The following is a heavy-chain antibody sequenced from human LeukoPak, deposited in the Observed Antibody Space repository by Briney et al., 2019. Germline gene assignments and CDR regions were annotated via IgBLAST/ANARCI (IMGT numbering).Heavy chain of an antibody. CDR1: GFTFSSYA. CDR3: AKAIRNLGWYFDL. J-gene: IGHJ2*01. Sequence: PGGSLRLSCAASGFTFSSYAMSWVRQAPGKGLEWVSGITGSGHTTYYADSVKGRFTISRDNSKNTLYVQMNSLRAEETAVYYCAKAIRNLGWYFDLWGRGTLVTVSS. D-gene: IGHD3-3*01. CDR2: ITGSGHTT. V-gene: IGHV3-23*01.